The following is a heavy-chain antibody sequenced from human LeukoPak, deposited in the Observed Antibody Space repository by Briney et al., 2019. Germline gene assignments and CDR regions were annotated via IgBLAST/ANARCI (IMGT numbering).Heavy chain of an antibody. CDR2: ISWNSGSI. Sequence: GGSLRLSCAASGFIFADYAMHWVRQAPGKGLEWVSGISWNSGSIGYADSVKGRFTISRDNAKNSLYLQMNSLRAEDTALYYCAKDRDYSSSGASVDYWGQETLVTVAS. CDR1: GFIFADYA. V-gene: IGHV3-9*01. J-gene: IGHJ4*02. D-gene: IGHD6-6*01. CDR3: AKDRDYSSSGASVDY.